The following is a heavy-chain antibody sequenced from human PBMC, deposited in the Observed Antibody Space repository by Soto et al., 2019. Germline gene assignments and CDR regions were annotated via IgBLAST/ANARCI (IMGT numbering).Heavy chain of an antibody. Sequence: SGPTLVNPTETLTLTCTVSGFSLSNARMGVSWIRQPPGKALEWLAHIFSNDEKSYSTSLKSRLTISKDTSKSQVVLTMTNMDPGDTGTYYCALMFGYPDIVVGDYWGPGTLLTVPS. CDR3: ALMFGYPDIVVGDY. CDR1: GFSLSNARMG. D-gene: IGHD2-15*01. CDR2: IFSNDEK. V-gene: IGHV2-26*01. J-gene: IGHJ4*02.